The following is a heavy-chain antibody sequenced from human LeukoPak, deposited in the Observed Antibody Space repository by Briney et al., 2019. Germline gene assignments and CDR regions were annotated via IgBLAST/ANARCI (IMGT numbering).Heavy chain of an antibody. J-gene: IGHJ4*02. CDR1: GFTFSSYG. Sequence: PGGSLRLSCAASGFTFSSYGMSWVRQAPGKGLEWVSAISCSGGSTYYADSVKGRFTISRDNSKNTLYLQMNSLRAEDTAVYYCAKGQAYCSGGSCYPFDYWGQGTLVTVSS. CDR2: ISCSGGST. D-gene: IGHD2-15*01. CDR3: AKGQAYCSGGSCYPFDY. V-gene: IGHV3-23*01.